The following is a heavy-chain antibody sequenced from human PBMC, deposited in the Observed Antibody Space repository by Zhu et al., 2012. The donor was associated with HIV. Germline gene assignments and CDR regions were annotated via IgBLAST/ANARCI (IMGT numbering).Heavy chain of an antibody. J-gene: IGHJ4*02. CDR1: GGSFSGYY. CDR3: ARRYKSSKWGYFDY. CDR2: INHSGST. D-gene: IGHD7-27*01. V-gene: IGHV4-34*01. Sequence: QVQLQQWGAGLLKPSETLSLTCAVYGGSFSGYYWTWIRQPPGKGLEWVGEINHSGSTNYNPSLKSRVTISVDTSKNQFSLKLNSVTAADTAVYYCARRYKSSKWGYFDYWGQGTLVTVS.